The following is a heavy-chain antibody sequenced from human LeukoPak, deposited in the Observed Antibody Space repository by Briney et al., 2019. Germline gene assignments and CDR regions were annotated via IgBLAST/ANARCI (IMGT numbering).Heavy chain of an antibody. CDR3: ARENWFDS. Sequence: GGSLRLSCAASGFTFSSYEMNWVRQAPGKGLQWVSYISGSGSTIWYADSVKGRFTISRDNAQNSLYLQMNGLRAEDTAVYYCARENWFDSWGQGTLVTVSS. CDR2: ISGSGSTI. V-gene: IGHV3-48*03. CDR1: GFTFSSYE. J-gene: IGHJ5*01.